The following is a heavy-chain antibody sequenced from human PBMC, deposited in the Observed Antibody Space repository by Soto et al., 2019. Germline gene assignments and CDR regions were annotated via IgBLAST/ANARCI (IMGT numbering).Heavy chain of an antibody. CDR3: AHKGPEDWPLDY. CDR2: IYWDDNK. Sequence: QITLKESGPTLVKPTQTLTLTCTFSGFSLSTSGVGVGWIRQPPGKALEWLAVIYWDDNKHYSPSLRSRLTITKDTSKNYVVLTMTNMDPMDTGTYYCAHKGPEDWPLDYWGQGILVTVSS. V-gene: IGHV2-5*02. D-gene: IGHD3-9*01. J-gene: IGHJ4*02. CDR1: GFSLSTSGVG.